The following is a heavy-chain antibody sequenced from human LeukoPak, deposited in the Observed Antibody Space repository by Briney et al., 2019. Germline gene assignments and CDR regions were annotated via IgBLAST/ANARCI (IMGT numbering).Heavy chain of an antibody. CDR1: GFSISTGYY. J-gene: IGHJ3*02. Sequence: SETLSLTCAVSGFSISTGYYWSWIRQPPGKGLEWIGSMYRSGSTYYNPTLKSRMTISLGTSKNQFPLKLNSVTAADTALYYCVSQVVPAAIPDAFDIWGRGTMVSVSS. CDR2: MYRSGST. D-gene: IGHD2-2*01. CDR3: VSQVVPAAIPDAFDI. V-gene: IGHV4-38-2*01.